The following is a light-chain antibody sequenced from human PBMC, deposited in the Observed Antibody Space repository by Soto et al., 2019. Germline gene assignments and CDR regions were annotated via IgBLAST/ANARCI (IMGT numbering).Light chain of an antibody. CDR2: AAS. J-gene: IGKJ1*01. CDR1: QSVSSYY. V-gene: IGKV3-20*01. CDR3: QQCGSSPWT. Sequence: ELVLTRSPGTLSLSPAERATLSCGASQSVSSYYLAWYQQKPGQSPRLLIYAASSRATGIPDRFSGGGSGTDFTLTISRLEPEDFEVYYCQQCGSSPWTFGQGTKVDIK.